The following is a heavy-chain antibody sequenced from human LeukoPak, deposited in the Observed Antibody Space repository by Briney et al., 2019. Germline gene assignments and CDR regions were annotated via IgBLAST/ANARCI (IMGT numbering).Heavy chain of an antibody. CDR2: IFPSGGEI. CDR3: ARIYGDYVLYYFDY. D-gene: IGHD4-17*01. V-gene: IGHV3-23*01. CDR1: EFTFSTFA. Sequence: GGSLRLSCAASEFTFSTFAMIWVRQPPGKGLEWVSSIFPSGGEIHYADSVRGRFTISRDNSKSTLSLQMNSLRAEDTAVYYCARIYGDYVLYYFDYWGQGTLVTVSS. J-gene: IGHJ4*02.